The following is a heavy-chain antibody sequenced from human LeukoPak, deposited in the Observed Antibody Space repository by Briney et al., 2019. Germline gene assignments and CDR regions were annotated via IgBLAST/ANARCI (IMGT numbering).Heavy chain of an antibody. V-gene: IGHV1-8*03. Sequence: ASVKVSCKASGYTFTSYDINWVRQATGQGPEWMGWMNPNSGNTGYAQKFQGRVTITRNTSISTAYMELSSLRSEDTAVYYCARLRAKDYYYYYMDVWGKGTTVTVSS. CDR2: MNPNSGNT. CDR1: GYTFTSYD. J-gene: IGHJ6*03. CDR3: ARLRAKDYYYYYMDV.